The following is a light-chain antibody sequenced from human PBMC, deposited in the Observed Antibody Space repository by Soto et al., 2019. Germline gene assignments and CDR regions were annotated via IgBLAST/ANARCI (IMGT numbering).Light chain of an antibody. CDR1: SSDVGGYNY. V-gene: IGLV2-14*01. CDR2: EVR. CDR3: SSYTSSSTWV. Sequence: QSALTQPPSASGSPGQSVAISCTGTSSDVGGYNYVSWYQQHPGKAPKLMIYEVRNRPSGVSDRFSGSRSGNTASLTISGLQAEDESDYYCSSYTSSSTWVFGGGTKVTVL. J-gene: IGLJ3*02.